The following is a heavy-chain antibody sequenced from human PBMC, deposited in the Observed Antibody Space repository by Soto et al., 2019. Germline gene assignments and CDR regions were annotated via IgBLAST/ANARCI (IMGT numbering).Heavy chain of an antibody. D-gene: IGHD1-7*01. V-gene: IGHV3-11*06. CDR3: ARGGVKGTTSRGQVYN. CDR1: GFTFSDYY. CDR2: ISSSSDST. Sequence: QVQVVESGGGLVKPGGSLRLSCAASGFTFSDYYMSWIRQAPGKGLEWVSFISSSSDSTKYADSVKGRFTLSRDNAKNSLYLQLNSLRAEDTAVYYCARGGVKGTTSRGQVYNWGQGTLVTVSS. J-gene: IGHJ4*02.